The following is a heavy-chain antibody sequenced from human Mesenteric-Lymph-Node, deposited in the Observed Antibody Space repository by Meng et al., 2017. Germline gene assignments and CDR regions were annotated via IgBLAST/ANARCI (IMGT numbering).Heavy chain of an antibody. Sequence: GESLKISCAASGFTFSSYWMSWVRQAPGKGLEWVANIKQDGSEKYYVDSVKGRFTISRDNAKNSLYLQMNSLRAEDTAVYYCAKDRKSDWNDDAFDVWGQGTVVTVSS. V-gene: IGHV3-7*01. D-gene: IGHD1-1*01. CDR3: AKDRKSDWNDDAFDV. J-gene: IGHJ3*01. CDR2: IKQDGSEK. CDR1: GFTFSSYW.